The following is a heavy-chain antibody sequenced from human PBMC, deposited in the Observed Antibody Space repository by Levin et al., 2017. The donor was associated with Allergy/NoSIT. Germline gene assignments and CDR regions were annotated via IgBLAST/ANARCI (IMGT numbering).Heavy chain of an antibody. CDR2: INPNSGGT. J-gene: IGHJ4*02. D-gene: IGHD3-9*01. Sequence: ASVKVSCKASGYTFTGYYMHWVRQAPGQGLEWMGWINPNSGGTNYAQKFQGRVTMTRDTSISTAYMELSRLRSDDTAVYYCARDSWVGAYYDILTGYPSPYDYWGQGTLVTVSS. CDR1: GYTFTGYY. V-gene: IGHV1-2*02. CDR3: ARDSWVGAYYDILTGYPSPYDY.